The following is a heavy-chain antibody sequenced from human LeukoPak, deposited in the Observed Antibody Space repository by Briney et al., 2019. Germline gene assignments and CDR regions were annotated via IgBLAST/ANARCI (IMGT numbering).Heavy chain of an antibody. CDR1: GLTFSSYA. CDR2: ISGSGGSK. J-gene: IGHJ4*02. CDR3: AKGTGYYMRDSFDY. D-gene: IGHD3/OR15-3a*01. Sequence: PGGSLRLSCAASGLTFSSYAMSWVRQAPGKGLEWVSSISGSGGSKYYADSVKGRFTISRDNSKNTLYLQMNSLRAEDTAVYYCAKGTGYYMRDSFDYWGQGTLVTVSS. V-gene: IGHV3-23*01.